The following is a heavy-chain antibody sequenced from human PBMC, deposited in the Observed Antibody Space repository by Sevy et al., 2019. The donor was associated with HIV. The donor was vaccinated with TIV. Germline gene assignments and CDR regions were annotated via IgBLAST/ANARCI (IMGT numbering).Heavy chain of an antibody. J-gene: IGHJ6*02. D-gene: IGHD6-6*01. CDR3: AEVSPSNHYGVGA. CDR1: GDSVSSGY. Sequence: SETLSLTCAVSGDSVSSGYWSWIRQPPGKGLEWIGYFYYSGRTNYNPSLKSRVTISVDTSKNQFSLKLTSVTAADTAVYYCAEVSPSNHYGVGAWGQGTTVTVSS. V-gene: IGHV4-59*02. CDR2: FYYSGRT.